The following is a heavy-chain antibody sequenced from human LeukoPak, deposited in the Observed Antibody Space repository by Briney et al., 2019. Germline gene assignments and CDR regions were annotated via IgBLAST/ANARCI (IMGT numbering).Heavy chain of an antibody. CDR1: GFIFSTYA. CDR2: ISGSSSRT. Sequence: GGSLRLSCAASGFIFSTYAMSWVRQAPGKGLEWGSAISGSSSRTYYADSVRGRFTISRDNSKNTLYLQMNSLRAEDTAVYYCAKGTYGSGSYYNVYGLDVWGQGTTVAVSS. D-gene: IGHD3-10*01. V-gene: IGHV3-23*01. CDR3: AKGTYGSGSYYNVYGLDV. J-gene: IGHJ6*02.